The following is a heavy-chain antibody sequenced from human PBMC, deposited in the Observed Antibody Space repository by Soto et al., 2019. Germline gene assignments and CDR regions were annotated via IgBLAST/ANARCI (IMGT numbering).Heavy chain of an antibody. V-gene: IGHV1-69*05. D-gene: IGHD3-10*01. CDR1: GGTFSSYA. J-gene: IGHJ4*02. CDR3: ARLIFHYYGSGTTVY. CDR2: IIPIFGTT. Sequence: SVKVSCKASGGTFSSYAISWVRQAPGQRLEWMGGIIPIFGTTNYAQKFQGRVTITRDKSTSTAYMELSSLRSEDTAVYYCARLIFHYYGSGTTVYWGQGTLVTVSS.